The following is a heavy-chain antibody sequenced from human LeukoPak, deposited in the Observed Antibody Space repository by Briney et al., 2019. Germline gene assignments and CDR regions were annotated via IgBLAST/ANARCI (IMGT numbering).Heavy chain of an antibody. Sequence: GASVKVSCKASGYTFTGYYMHWVRQAPGQGLEWMGWINPNSGGTNYAQKFQGRVTMTRDTSISTAYMELSRPRSDDTAVYYCARALYYDSSGYYSNWGQGTLVTVSS. CDR2: INPNSGGT. CDR1: GYTFTGYY. V-gene: IGHV1-2*02. J-gene: IGHJ4*02. CDR3: ARALYYDSSGYYSN. D-gene: IGHD3-22*01.